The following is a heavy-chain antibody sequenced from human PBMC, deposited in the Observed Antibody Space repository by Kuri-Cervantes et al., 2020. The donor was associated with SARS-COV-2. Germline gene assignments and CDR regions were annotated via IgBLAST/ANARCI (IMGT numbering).Heavy chain of an antibody. Sequence: GGSLRLSCEVSGFLFSASAIHWVRQTPGRGLEWVANIKQDGSEKYYVDSVKGRFTISRDNAGNSLFLQMNSLRSEDTAVYYCARASAGSSWGYYYYMDVWGIGTTVTVSS. J-gene: IGHJ6*03. CDR2: IKQDGSEK. CDR3: ARASAGSSWGYYYYMDV. V-gene: IGHV3-7*01. D-gene: IGHD1-26*01. CDR1: GFLFSASA.